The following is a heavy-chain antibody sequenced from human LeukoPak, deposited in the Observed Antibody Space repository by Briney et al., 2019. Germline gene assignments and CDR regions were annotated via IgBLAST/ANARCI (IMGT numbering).Heavy chain of an antibody. D-gene: IGHD6-13*01. CDR2: ISSSGSTI. CDR3: ARDPPSGYSSSYYFDY. CDR1: GFTFSDYY. Sequence: GGSLRLSCATSGFTFSDYYKSWIRQAPGKGLEWVSYISSSGSTIYYADSVKGRFTISRDNAKNSLYLQMNSLRAEDTAVYYCARDPPSGYSSSYYFDYWGQGTLVTVSS. J-gene: IGHJ4*02. V-gene: IGHV3-11*01.